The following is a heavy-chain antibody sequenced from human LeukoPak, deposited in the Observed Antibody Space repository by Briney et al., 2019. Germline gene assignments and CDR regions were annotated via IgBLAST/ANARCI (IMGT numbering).Heavy chain of an antibody. J-gene: IGHJ4*02. CDR1: GFTFSSYW. D-gene: IGHD5-18*01. CDR3: AIALRGYSYGHEGFDY. CDR2: IKQDGSEK. V-gene: IGHV3-7*01. Sequence: GGSLRLSCAASGFTFSSYWMSWVRQAPGKGLEWVANIKQDGSEKYYVDSVKGRFTISRDSAKNSLFLQMNSLRAEDTAVYYCAIALRGYSYGHEGFDYWGQGTLVTVSS.